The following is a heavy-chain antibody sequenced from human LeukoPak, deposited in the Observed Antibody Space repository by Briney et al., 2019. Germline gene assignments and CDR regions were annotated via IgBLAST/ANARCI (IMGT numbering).Heavy chain of an antibody. V-gene: IGHV3-30*04. D-gene: IGHD1-1*01. CDR1: GFTFSSYA. CDR2: ISYDGSNK. J-gene: IGHJ4*02. CDR3: ARDGDWNDEFHSDY. Sequence: PGRSLRLSCAASGFTFSSYAMHWVRQAPGKGLEWVAVISYDGSNKYYADSVKGRFTISRDNSKNTLYLQMNSLRAEDTAVYYCARDGDWNDEFHSDYWGQGTLVTVSS.